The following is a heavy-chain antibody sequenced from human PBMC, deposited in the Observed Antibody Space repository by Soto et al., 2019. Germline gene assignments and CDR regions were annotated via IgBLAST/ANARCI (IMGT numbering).Heavy chain of an antibody. V-gene: IGHV4-31*03. CDR2: IYYSGST. Sequence: SETLSLTCTVSGGSISSGGYYWSWIRQHPGKGLEWIGYIYYSGSTYYNPSLKSRVTISVDTSKNQFSLKLSSVTAADTAVYYGARDNYGGNSGAYYYYGMDVWGQGTTVTVSS. J-gene: IGHJ6*02. D-gene: IGHD4-17*01. CDR1: GGSISSGGYY. CDR3: ARDNYGGNSGAYYYYGMDV.